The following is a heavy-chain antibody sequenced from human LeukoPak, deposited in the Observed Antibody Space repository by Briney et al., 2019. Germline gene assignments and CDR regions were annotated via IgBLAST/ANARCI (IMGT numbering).Heavy chain of an antibody. V-gene: IGHV4-39*01. CDR1: GGSISSSSYY. CDR3: ARAGDPRHDSGWSLYNWFDP. CDR2: IYYSGST. Sequence: SETLSLTCTVSGGSISSSSYYWGWIPQPPGKGLEWIGSIYYSGSTYYNPSLKSRVTISVDTSKNQFSLKLSSVTAADTAVYYCARAGDPRHDSGWSLYNWFDPWGQGTLVTVSS. J-gene: IGHJ5*02. D-gene: IGHD6-19*01.